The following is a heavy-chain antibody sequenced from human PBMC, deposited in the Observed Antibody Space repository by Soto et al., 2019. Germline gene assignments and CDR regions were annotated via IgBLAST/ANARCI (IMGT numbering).Heavy chain of an antibody. V-gene: IGHV4-38-2*01. J-gene: IGHJ6*02. CDR1: GYSISSGYY. CDR2: IYHGGST. Sequence: SETLSLTCAVSGYSISSGYYWGWLRQPPGKGLEWIGSIYHGGSTYYNPSLNSRVTLSIDMTNNHVSLILNSVTAADTAVYYCARGREVWWNAGPLGLHDLDVWGQGTTVTVSS. CDR3: ARGREVWWNAGPLGLHDLDV. D-gene: IGHD3-16*01.